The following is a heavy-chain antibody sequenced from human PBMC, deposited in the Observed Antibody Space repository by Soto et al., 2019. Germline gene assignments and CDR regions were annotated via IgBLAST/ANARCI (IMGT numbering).Heavy chain of an antibody. V-gene: IGHV1-3*01. CDR3: ARDRVVVVGATGAFDI. D-gene: IGHD2-15*01. Sequence: QVQLVQSGAEVKKPGASVKVSCKASGYTFTNYAIHWVRQAPGQRLEWMGWINAGNGDTKYSQKFQGRATITRDTSATTAYMELSSLRSEDTAVYYCARDRVVVVGATGAFDIWGQGTTVIVSS. J-gene: IGHJ3*02. CDR1: GYTFTNYA. CDR2: INAGNGDT.